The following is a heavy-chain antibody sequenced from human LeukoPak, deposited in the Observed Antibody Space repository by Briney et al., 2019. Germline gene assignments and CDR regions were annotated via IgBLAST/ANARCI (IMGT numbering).Heavy chain of an antibody. CDR3: AKRTGTGWFDY. CDR2: IASGGST. V-gene: IGHV3-23*01. D-gene: IGHD1-14*01. Sequence: PGGSLRLSCVASGFTFSSYAMSWVRRAPGKGLEWVSTIASGGSTYYADSVKARFTISRDNSKITLYLQLSTLRAEDTAVYFCAKRTGTGWFDYWGQGTLVTVSS. CDR1: GFTFSSYA. J-gene: IGHJ4*02.